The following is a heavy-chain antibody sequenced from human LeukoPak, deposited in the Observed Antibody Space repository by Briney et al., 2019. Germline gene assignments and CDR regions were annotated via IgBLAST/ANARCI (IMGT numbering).Heavy chain of an antibody. Sequence: GGSLRLSCVASGFTFSTYSMNWVRQAPGKGLEWVSFISTSSNYIYYADSVKGRFTISRDNAKNSLYLQMNSLRAEDTAVYYCARNPVRKFDYWGQGTLVTVSS. D-gene: IGHD4-17*01. V-gene: IGHV3-21*01. J-gene: IGHJ4*02. CDR3: ARNPVRKFDY. CDR2: ISTSSNYI. CDR1: GFTFSTYS.